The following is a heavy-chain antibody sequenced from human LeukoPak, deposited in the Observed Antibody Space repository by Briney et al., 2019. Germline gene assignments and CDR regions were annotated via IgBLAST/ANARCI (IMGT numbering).Heavy chain of an antibody. J-gene: IGHJ4*02. CDR1: GFTFDDYG. CDR2: INWNGGST. CDR3: ARVPRYYGSSGYLPLA. D-gene: IGHD3-22*01. V-gene: IGHV3-20*04. Sequence: PGGSLRLSCAASGFTFDDYGMSWVRQAPGKGLEWVSGINWNGGSTGYADSVKGRFTISRDNAKNSLYLQMNSLRAEDTALYYCARVPRYYGSSGYLPLAWGQGTLVTVSS.